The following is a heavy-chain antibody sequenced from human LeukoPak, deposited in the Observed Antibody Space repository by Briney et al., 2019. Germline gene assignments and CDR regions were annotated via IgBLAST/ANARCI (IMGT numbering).Heavy chain of an antibody. J-gene: IGHJ1*01. CDR1: GFTFSSYS. CDR3: ARGSGDFEYFQH. Sequence: GGSLRLSCAASGFTFSSYSMNWVRQAPGKGLEWVSSISSSSSYIYYADSVKGRFTISRDNAKNSLYLQMNSLRAEDTAVYYCARGSGDFEYFQHWGQGTLVTVSS. CDR2: ISSSSSYI. V-gene: IGHV3-21*04. D-gene: IGHD2-21*02.